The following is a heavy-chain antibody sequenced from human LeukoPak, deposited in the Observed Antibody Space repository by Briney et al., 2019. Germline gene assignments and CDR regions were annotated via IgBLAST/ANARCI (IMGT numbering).Heavy chain of an antibody. CDR1: GFTVSSNY. D-gene: IGHD6-6*01. V-gene: IGHV3-53*04. CDR2: IYSGGST. Sequence: GGSLRLSCAASGFTVSSNYMSWVRQAPGKGLEWVSVIYSGGSTYYADSVKGRFTISRHNSKNTLYLQMNSLRAEDTAVYYCARGKKLAARLTEVWFDPWGQGTLVTVSS. J-gene: IGHJ5*02. CDR3: ARGKKLAARLTEVWFDP.